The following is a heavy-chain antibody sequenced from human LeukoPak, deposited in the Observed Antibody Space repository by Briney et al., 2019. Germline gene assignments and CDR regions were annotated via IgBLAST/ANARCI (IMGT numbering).Heavy chain of an antibody. CDR3: ARDGMGAAAFDY. D-gene: IGHD1-26*01. CDR1: GYSISSGYY. CDR2: IYHSGST. V-gene: IGHV4-38-2*02. Sequence: SETLSLTCTVSGYSISSGYYWGWIRQPPGKGLEWIGSIYHSGSTYYNPSLKSRVTISVDTSKNQFSLKLSSVTAADTAVYYCARDGMGAAAFDYWGQGTLVTVSS. J-gene: IGHJ4*02.